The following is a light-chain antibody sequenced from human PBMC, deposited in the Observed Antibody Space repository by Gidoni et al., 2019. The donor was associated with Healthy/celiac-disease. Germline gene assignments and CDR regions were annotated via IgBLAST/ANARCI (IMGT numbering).Light chain of an antibody. CDR2: AAS. CDR3: QQLNSYLSWT. CDR1: QGISSY. J-gene: IGKJ1*01. Sequence: DIQLTQSPSFLSASVGDRVTITCRASQGISSYLAWYQQKPGKAPKLLIDAASTLQSGVPSRFSGSGSGTEFTLTISSLQPEDFATYYCQQLNSYLSWTFGQGTKVEIK. V-gene: IGKV1-9*01.